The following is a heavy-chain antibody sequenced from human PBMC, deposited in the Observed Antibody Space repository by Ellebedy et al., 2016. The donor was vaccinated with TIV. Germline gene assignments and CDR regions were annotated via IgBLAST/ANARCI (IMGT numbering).Heavy chain of an antibody. Sequence: GGSLRLSXAASGFTFSSYAMTWVRQAPGKGLEWVSAIGGGGVSTYYVDSVKGRFTISRDNSKNTLSLQMNSLRAEDTATYYCAIFTSWYYFAYWGQGIRVTVSS. CDR3: AIFTSWYYFAY. D-gene: IGHD2-2*01. V-gene: IGHV3-23*01. CDR2: IGGGGVST. J-gene: IGHJ4*02. CDR1: GFTFSSYA.